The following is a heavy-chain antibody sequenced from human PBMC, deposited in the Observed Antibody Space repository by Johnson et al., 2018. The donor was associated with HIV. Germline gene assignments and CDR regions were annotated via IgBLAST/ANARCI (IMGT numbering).Heavy chain of an antibody. D-gene: IGHD3-16*01. Sequence: VQLVESGGGLVQPGGSLRLSCAASGFTFSDYDMHWVLQPTGKGLEWVSGIGTAGDTYYAVSVKGRFTISRGNAKNSLHLQMNSLRAGDMAVYYCARGQQDMGAGAFDIWGQGTMVTVSS. CDR3: ARGQQDMGAGAFDI. V-gene: IGHV3-13*01. J-gene: IGHJ3*02. CDR1: GFTFSDYD. CDR2: IGTAGDT.